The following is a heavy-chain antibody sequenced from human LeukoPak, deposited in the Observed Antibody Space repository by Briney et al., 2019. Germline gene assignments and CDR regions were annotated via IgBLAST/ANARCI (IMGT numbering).Heavy chain of an antibody. CDR2: IYYSGST. V-gene: IGHV4-39*07. CDR1: GGSISSSSYY. CDR3: ARVVSGIYFPAINWFDP. D-gene: IGHD1-26*01. J-gene: IGHJ5*02. Sequence: PSETLSLTCTVSGGSISSSSYYWGWIRQPPGKGLEWIGSIYYSGSTYYNPSLKSRVTISVDTSKNQFSLKLSSVTAADTAVYYCARVVSGIYFPAINWFDPWGQGTLVTVSS.